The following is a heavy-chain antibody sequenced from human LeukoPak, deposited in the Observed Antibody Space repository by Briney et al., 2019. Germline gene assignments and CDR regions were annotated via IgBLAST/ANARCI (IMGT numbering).Heavy chain of an antibody. J-gene: IGHJ6*03. V-gene: IGHV3-11*01. D-gene: IGHD6-13*01. CDR1: GFTFSDYY. CDR3: ARDRSYSSSWSFNYYYYMDV. Sequence: GGSLRLSCAASGFTFSDYYMSWIRQAPGKGLEWVSYISSSGSTIYYADSVKGRFTISRDNAKNSLYLQMNSLRAEDTAVYYCARDRSYSSSWSFNYYYYMDVWGKGTTVTISS. CDR2: ISSSGSTI.